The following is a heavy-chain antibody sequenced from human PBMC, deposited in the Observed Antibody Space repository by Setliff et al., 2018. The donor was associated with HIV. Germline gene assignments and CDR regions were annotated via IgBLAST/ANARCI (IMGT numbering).Heavy chain of an antibody. CDR2: IYTSGST. J-gene: IGHJ4*02. D-gene: IGHD5-12*01. CDR3: ALDPGYRRDY. Sequence: SETLSLTCSVSGGSTTSGGYYWSWIRQHPGKGLEYIGYIYTSGSTNYNPSLKSRVTMSVDTSKNQFSLNLSSVTAADTAVYYCALDPGYRRDYWGQGTLVTVSS. CDR1: GGSTTSGGYY. V-gene: IGHV4-61*08.